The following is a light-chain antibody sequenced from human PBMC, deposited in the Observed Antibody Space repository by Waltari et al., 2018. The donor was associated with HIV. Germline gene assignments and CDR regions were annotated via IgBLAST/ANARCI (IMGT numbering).Light chain of an antibody. CDR1: SSHIGSNN. J-gene: IGLJ2*01. CDR2: GQK. V-gene: IGLV1-44*01. CDR3: AAWDDSLNGPV. Sequence: QSVLTQPTSASGTPGQRVILSCSGSSSHIGSNNMNWFQHFPGTAPKVILNGQKQRPSGVPDRFSGSKSGTSASLAISGLQSEDEADYYCAAWDDSLNGPVFGGGTKLTVL.